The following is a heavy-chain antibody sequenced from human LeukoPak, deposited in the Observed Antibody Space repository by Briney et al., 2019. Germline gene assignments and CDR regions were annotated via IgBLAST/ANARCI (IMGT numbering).Heavy chain of an antibody. D-gene: IGHD1-26*01. V-gene: IGHV3-23*01. CDR1: GFTFSSYE. CDR3: AKEYTGTFSPFPSYFDN. Sequence: GGSLRLSCAASGFTFSSYEMNWVRQAPGKGLEWVSAITGSGGRTYYADSVKGRFTISRDNSKNTLYLQMNSLRAEDTAIYYCAKEYTGTFSPFPSYFDNWGQGTLVTVSS. CDR2: ITGSGGRT. J-gene: IGHJ4*02.